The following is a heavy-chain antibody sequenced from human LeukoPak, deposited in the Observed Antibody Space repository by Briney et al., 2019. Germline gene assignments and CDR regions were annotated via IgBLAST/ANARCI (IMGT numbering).Heavy chain of an antibody. D-gene: IGHD2-21*02. Sequence: PSQTLSLTCTVSGCSISSGDYYWSWIRQPPGKGLEWIGYIYYSGSTYYNPSLKSRVTISVDTSKNQFSLKLSSVTAADTAVYYCARGNPRGGDSLDYWGQGTLVTVSS. CDR2: IYYSGST. J-gene: IGHJ4*02. CDR3: ARGNPRGGDSLDY. V-gene: IGHV4-30-4*01. CDR1: GCSISSGDYY.